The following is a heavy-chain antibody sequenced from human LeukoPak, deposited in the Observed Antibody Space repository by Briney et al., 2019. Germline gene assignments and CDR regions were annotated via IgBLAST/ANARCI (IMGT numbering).Heavy chain of an antibody. Sequence: SETLSLTCAVYGGSFSGYYWSWIRQPPGKGLEWIGEINHSGSTNYNPSLKSRVTISVDTSKNQFSLKLSSVTAADTAVYYCARGQLGYCSGGSCGWGQGTLVTVSS. CDR2: INHSGST. V-gene: IGHV4-34*01. CDR1: GGSFSGYY. J-gene: IGHJ4*02. D-gene: IGHD2-15*01. CDR3: ARGQLGYCSGGSCG.